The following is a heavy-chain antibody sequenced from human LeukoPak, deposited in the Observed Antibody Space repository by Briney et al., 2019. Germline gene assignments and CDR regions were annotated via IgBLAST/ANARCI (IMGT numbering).Heavy chain of an antibody. CDR1: GYTFTSYG. D-gene: IGHD2-2*01. Sequence: ASVKVSCKASGYTFTSYGISWVRQAPGRGLEWMGWISAYNGNTNYAQKLQGRVTMTRDTSISTAYMELSSLRSEDTAVYYCARIPHRVPHNWFDPWGQGTLVTVFS. V-gene: IGHV1-18*01. J-gene: IGHJ5*02. CDR2: ISAYNGNT. CDR3: ARIPHRVPHNWFDP.